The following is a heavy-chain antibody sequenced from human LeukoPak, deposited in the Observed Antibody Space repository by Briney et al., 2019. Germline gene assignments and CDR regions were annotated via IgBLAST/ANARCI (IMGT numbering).Heavy chain of an antibody. J-gene: IGHJ6*02. V-gene: IGHV4-34*01. CDR3: ARGLRKRHVYYHGMDV. CDR1: GGSVSAYY. CDR2: INHSGST. Sequence: SETLSLTCAVYGGSVSAYYWTWIRQSPGKGLEWIGEINHSGSTDYNPSLKGRVTIPVDTSKNQFSLKSISVTAADTAVYYCARGLRKRHVYYHGMDVWGQGTPVTVSS. D-gene: IGHD5-24*01.